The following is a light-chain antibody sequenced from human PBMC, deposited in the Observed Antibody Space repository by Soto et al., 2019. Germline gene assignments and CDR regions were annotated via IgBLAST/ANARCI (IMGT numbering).Light chain of an antibody. CDR3: QQRSNWPGVT. CDR2: DAS. Sequence: EIVLTQSPATLSLSPGERATLSCRASQSVSSYLAWYQQKPGQAPRLLIYDASNRATGIPARFSGSGSGTDFPLTISSLEPEDFAVYYCQQRSNWPGVTFGGGTKVEIK. V-gene: IGKV3-11*01. J-gene: IGKJ4*01. CDR1: QSVSSY.